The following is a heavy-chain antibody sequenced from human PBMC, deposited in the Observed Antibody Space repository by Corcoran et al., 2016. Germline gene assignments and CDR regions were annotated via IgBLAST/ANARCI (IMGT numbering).Heavy chain of an antibody. CDR1: GGSFSGYY. D-gene: IGHD6-13*01. CDR2: INHRGST. CDR3: AVKLAAAGRRNWFYP. V-gene: IGHV4-34*01. Sequence: QVQLQQWGAGLLKPSETLSLTCAVYGGSFSGYYCSWIRQPPGKGLEWIGEINHRGSTNYNPSLKSRVTISVDTSKNQFSLKLSSVTAADTAVYYCAVKLAAAGRRNWFYPWGQGTLVTVSS. J-gene: IGHJ5*02.